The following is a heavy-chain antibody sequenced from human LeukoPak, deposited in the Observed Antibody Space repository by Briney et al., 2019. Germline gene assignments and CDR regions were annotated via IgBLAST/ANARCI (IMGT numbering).Heavy chain of an antibody. D-gene: IGHD6-13*01. CDR2: IYYSGST. J-gene: IGHJ5*02. V-gene: IGHV4-31*03. CDR1: GGSNSSGGYY. Sequence: NPSQTLSLTRTVSGGSNSSGGYYWSWIRQHPGKGLEWIGYIYYSGSTYYNPSLKSRVTISVDTSKNQFSLKLSSVTAADTAVYYCARVITLHRAAGIPGLRNWFDPWGQGTLVTVSS. CDR3: ARVITLHRAAGIPGLRNWFDP.